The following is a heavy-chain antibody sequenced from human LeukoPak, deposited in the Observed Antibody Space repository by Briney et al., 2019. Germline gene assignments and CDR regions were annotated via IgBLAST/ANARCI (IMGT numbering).Heavy chain of an antibody. J-gene: IGHJ4*02. D-gene: IGHD3-22*01. CDR1: GFTFDDYG. CDR3: ARDWGADTSGYRDF. CDR2: INWNGGSI. V-gene: IGHV3-20*04. Sequence: GRSLRLSCAASGFTFDDYGMSWVRQAPGKGLEWVSGINWNGGSIGYADSVKGRFTISRDNAKNSLYLQMNSLRGEDTALYYCARDWGADTSGYRDFWGQGTLVTVSS.